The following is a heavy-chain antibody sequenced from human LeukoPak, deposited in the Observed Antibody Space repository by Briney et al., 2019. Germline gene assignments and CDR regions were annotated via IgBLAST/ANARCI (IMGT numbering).Heavy chain of an antibody. D-gene: IGHD6-25*01. CDR3: AKGSGFYIDY. Sequence: GGSLRLSCAASGFTFSHFGMHWVRQAPGKGLEWVAFIRFDGSEKYYADSVKGRFTFSRDNSKNTLYLQMSSLRSEDTAVYYCAKGSGFYIDYWGQGTLVTVSS. V-gene: IGHV3-30*02. CDR2: IRFDGSEK. CDR1: GFTFSHFG. J-gene: IGHJ4*02.